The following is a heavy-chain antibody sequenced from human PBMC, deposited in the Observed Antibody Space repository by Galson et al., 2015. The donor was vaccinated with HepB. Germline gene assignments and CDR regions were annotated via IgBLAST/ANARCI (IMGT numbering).Heavy chain of an antibody. D-gene: IGHD2-2*01. Sequence: SLRLSCAASGFTFSSYSMNWVRQAPGKGLEWVSSISSSSSYIYYADSVKGRFTISRDNAKNSLYLQMNSLRAEDTAVYYCAREMGLVVVPAAMNPSMMEFVFDYWGQGTLVTVSS. CDR2: ISSSSSYI. J-gene: IGHJ4*02. V-gene: IGHV3-21*01. CDR1: GFTFSSYS. CDR3: AREMGLVVVPAAMNPSMMEFVFDY.